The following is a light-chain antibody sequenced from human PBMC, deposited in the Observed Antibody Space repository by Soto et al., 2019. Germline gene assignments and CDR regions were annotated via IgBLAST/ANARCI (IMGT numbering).Light chain of an antibody. CDR2: GAS. CDR1: QSVGSS. CDR3: QQYGTSPKT. V-gene: IGKV3-15*01. J-gene: IGKJ1*01. Sequence: EIVLTQSPATLSLSPGERATLSCRASQSVGSSLAWYQQKPGRAPRLFIYGASTRATGIPARFSGSGSGTEFTLTISSLQSEDFAVYYCQQYGTSPKTFGQGTKVDIK.